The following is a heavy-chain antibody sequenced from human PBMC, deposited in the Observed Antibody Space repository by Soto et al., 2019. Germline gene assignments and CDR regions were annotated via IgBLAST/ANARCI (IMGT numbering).Heavy chain of an antibody. CDR3: VRGPGYSYGYY. J-gene: IGHJ4*02. D-gene: IGHD5-18*01. CDR1: GYAFTSYA. CDR2: INAGSGNT. Sequence: ASVKVSCKGSGYAFTSYAVQRVRQAPGQRLEWMGWINAGSGNTKYSQKFQGRVTITRDTSASTAYMELSSLRSEDTAVYYCVRGPGYSYGYYRGQGTRVTVAS. V-gene: IGHV1-3*01.